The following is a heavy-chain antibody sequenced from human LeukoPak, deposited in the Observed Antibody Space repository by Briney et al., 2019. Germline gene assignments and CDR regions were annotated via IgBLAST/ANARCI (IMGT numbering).Heavy chain of an antibody. J-gene: IGHJ4*02. Sequence: PGGSLRLSCAASGFTFRTYEMNWFRQAPGKGLEWVAYINSRDSPVYYADAVKGRFTISRDNAKNSLYLQMNGLRAEDTAVYYCARVLLGYYGFWSGYVTDYWGQGTLVSVSS. D-gene: IGHD3-3*01. CDR1: GFTFRTYE. CDR2: INSRDSPV. V-gene: IGHV3-48*03. CDR3: ARVLLGYYGFWSGYVTDY.